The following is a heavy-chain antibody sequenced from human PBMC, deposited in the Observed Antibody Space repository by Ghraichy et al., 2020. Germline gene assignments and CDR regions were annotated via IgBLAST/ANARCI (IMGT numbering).Heavy chain of an antibody. J-gene: IGHJ4*02. D-gene: IGHD3-10*01. CDR2: IYDRGST. CDR1: GGSINSYY. CDR3: ARGSYGSGSYFPVYYFDS. Sequence: ETLSLTCTVSGGSINSYYWSWIRQSPGKGLEWIGYIYDRGSTNYNPALKSRVTMSVDTAKNQFSLKLSSVTAADTAVFYCARGSYGSGSYFPVYYFDSWGQGTLVTVSS. V-gene: IGHV4-59*01.